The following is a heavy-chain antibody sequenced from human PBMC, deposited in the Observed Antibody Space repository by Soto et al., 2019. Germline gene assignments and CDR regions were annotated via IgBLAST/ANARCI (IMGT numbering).Heavy chain of an antibody. J-gene: IGHJ5*02. CDR1: GGSISSYY. CDR2: IYYSGST. V-gene: IGHV4-59*01. D-gene: IGHD3-10*01. CDR3: ARDSVAMVRGVIRGNWFDP. Sequence: SETLSLTCTVSGGSISSYYWSWIRQPPGKGLEWIGYIYYSGSTNYNPSLKSRVTISVDTSKNQFSLKLSSVTAADTAVYYCARDSVAMVRGVIRGNWFDPWGQGTLVTVS.